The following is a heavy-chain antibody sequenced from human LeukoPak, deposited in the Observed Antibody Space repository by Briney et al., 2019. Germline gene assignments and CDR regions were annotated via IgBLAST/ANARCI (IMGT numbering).Heavy chain of an antibody. J-gene: IGHJ4*02. CDR3: ARNGIADEFDY. CDR2: ISYDGSNK. CDR1: GFTFSSYA. D-gene: IGHD1-14*01. V-gene: IGHV3-30-3*01. Sequence: GGSLRLSCAASGFTFSSYAMHWVRQAPGKGLEWVAVISYDGSNKYYADSVKGRFTIPRDNSKNTLYLQMNSLRAEDTAVYYCARNGIADEFDYWGQGTLVTVSS.